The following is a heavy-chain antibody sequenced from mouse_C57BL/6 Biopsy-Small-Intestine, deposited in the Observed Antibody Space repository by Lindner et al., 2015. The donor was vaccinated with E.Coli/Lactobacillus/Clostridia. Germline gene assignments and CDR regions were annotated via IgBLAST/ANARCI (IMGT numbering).Heavy chain of an antibody. CDR2: INPYNHGS. Sequence: VQLQESGAEVVKPGASVKMSCKASGYTFTDYAMHWVKQKPGQGLEWIGYINPYNHGSMYNEKFKVKATLTSDKSSSTAYMELSSLTSEDSAVYYCARGGGGYYVGFTYWGHGTLVTVSA. J-gene: IGHJ3*01. V-gene: IGHV1-14*01. CDR3: ARGGGGYYVGFTY. D-gene: IGHD2-3*01. CDR1: GYTFTDYA.